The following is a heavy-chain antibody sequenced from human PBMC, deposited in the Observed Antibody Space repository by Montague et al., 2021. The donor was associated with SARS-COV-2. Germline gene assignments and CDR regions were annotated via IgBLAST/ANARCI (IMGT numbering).Heavy chain of an antibody. V-gene: IGHV1-8*01. Sequence: SVKVSCKASGYTFTSYDINWVRQATGQGLEWMGWMNPNSGNTGYAQKFQGRVTMTRNTSISTAYMELSSLRSEDTAVYYCARSRARPGRAILERYLNYMDVGGKGTTVTVSS. CDR3: ARSRARPGRAILERYLNYMDV. D-gene: IGHD3-3*01. CDR2: MNPNSGNT. J-gene: IGHJ6*03. CDR1: GYTFTSYD.